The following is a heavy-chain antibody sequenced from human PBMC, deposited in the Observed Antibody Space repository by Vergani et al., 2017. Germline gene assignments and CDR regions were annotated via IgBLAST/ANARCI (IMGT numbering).Heavy chain of an antibody. D-gene: IGHD3-9*01. CDR1: GFTFSSYS. CDR3: AQLRYLDWLLNYYYGMDV. Sequence: EVQLVESGGGLVQPGGSLRLSCAASGFTFSSYSMNWVRQAPGKGLEWVSYISSSSSTIYYADSVKGRFTISRDNAKNSLYLQMNSLRAEDTAVYYCAQLRYLDWLLNYYYGMDVWGQGTTVTVSS. J-gene: IGHJ6*02. V-gene: IGHV3-48*01. CDR2: ISSSSSTI.